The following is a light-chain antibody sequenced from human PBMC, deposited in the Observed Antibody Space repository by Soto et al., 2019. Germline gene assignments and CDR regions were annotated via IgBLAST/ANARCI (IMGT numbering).Light chain of an antibody. V-gene: IGKV3-15*01. J-gene: IGKJ1*01. CDR2: GAS. CDR1: QSVSSN. Sequence: IVMTQSPDTLSVSPGERATLSCRASQSVSSNLAWYQQKPGQAPRLLIYGASTRATGIPARFSGSGSGTVFTLTISSLQSEDFAVYYCQQYDKWPRTFGQGTKVDIK. CDR3: QQYDKWPRT.